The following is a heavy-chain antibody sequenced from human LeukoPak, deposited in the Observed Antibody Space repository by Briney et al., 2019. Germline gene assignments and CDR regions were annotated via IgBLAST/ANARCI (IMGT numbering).Heavy chain of an antibody. D-gene: IGHD3-22*01. CDR3: VRDSSGYYPIFDY. V-gene: IGHV4-39*07. CDR2: IYYSGST. Sequence: SETLSLTCTVSGGSISSSSYYWGWIRQPPGKGLEWIGSIYYSGSTYYNPSLKSRVTISVDTSKNQFSLKLSSVTAADTAVYYCVRDSSGYYPIFDYWGQGTLVTVSS. J-gene: IGHJ4*02. CDR1: GGSISSSSYY.